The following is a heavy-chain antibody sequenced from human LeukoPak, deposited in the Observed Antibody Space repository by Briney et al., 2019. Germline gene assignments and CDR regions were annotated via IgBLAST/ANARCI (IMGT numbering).Heavy chain of an antibody. Sequence: GSLRLSCAASGLTVSDNYMSWVRQAPGTGLEWVSVIYSGGSTYYADSVKGRFTISRHNSENTLYLQMNSLRAEDTAVYYCAREVTVSQAAFDIWGQGTLVTVSS. V-gene: IGHV3-53*04. CDR1: GLTVSDNY. CDR2: IYSGGST. D-gene: IGHD4-17*01. J-gene: IGHJ3*02. CDR3: AREVTVSQAAFDI.